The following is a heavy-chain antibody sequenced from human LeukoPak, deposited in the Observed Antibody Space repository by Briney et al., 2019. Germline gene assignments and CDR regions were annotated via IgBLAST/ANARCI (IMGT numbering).Heavy chain of an antibody. J-gene: IGHJ4*02. Sequence: SETLSLPCTGSGGSLSSFYRGWIRQPPGEGLGWVGYIYYSGTTNYNPSLKSRVTISVDTSKNQFSLKLSSVTAADTAVYYCARGVYIAAAQYAYWGQGTLVTVSS. CDR1: GGSLSSFY. D-gene: IGHD6-13*01. V-gene: IGHV4-59*01. CDR3: ARGVYIAAAQYAY. CDR2: IYYSGTT.